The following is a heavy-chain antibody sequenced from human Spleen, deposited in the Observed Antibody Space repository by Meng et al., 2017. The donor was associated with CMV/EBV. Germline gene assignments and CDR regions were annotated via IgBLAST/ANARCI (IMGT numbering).Heavy chain of an antibody. D-gene: IGHD6-19*01. CDR2: INSDGSST. J-gene: IGHJ4*02. V-gene: IGHV3-74*01. CDR3: ARVRYSSGWGPFDY. CDR1: GFTFSSYW. Sequence: GESLKISCAASGFTFSSYWMHWVRQAPGKGLVWVSRINSDGSSTSYADSVEGRFTISRDNAKKSLYLQMNSLRVEDTAVYYCARVRYSSGWGPFDYWGQGALVTVSS.